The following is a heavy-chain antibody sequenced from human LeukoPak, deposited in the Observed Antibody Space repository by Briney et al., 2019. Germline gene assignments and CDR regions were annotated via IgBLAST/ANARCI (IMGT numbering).Heavy chain of an antibody. CDR2: IYHSGST. D-gene: IGHD3-22*01. CDR1: GGSISSGGYY. CDR3: ARGLRRQREYYYDSSGYSAGAFDI. V-gene: IGHV4-30-2*01. J-gene: IGHJ3*02. Sequence: SQTLSLTCTVSGGSISSGGYYWSWIRQPPGKGLEWIGYIYHSGSTYYNPSLKSRVTISVDRSKNQLSLKLSSVTAADTAVYYCARGLRRQREYYYDSSGYSAGAFDIWGQGTMVTVSS.